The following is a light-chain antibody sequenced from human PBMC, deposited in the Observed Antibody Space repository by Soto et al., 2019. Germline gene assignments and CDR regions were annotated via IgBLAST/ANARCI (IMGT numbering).Light chain of an antibody. CDR2: EVS. J-gene: IGLJ3*02. CDR1: SNDVGGYNY. Sequence: QSALTQPPSASGSPGQSVTISCTGTSNDVGGYNYVSWYQQHPGKAPKLMIYEVSKRPSGVPDRFSGSKSGNTASLTVSGLQAEDEADYYCMSHGGSNNFWVFGGVTKLTVL. CDR3: MSHGGSNNFWV. V-gene: IGLV2-8*01.